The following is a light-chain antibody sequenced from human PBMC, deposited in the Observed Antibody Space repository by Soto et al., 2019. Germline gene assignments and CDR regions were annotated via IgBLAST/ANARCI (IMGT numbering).Light chain of an antibody. CDR2: GDN. Sequence: QSVLTQPPSASGTPGQRVIISCSGSGSSIGTNTVNWYRQLPGTAPKLLICGDNQRPSGVPDRFSGSKSGTSASLAISGLQSEDEADYYCAAWDGSLNNVLFGGGTKLTVL. CDR1: GSSIGTNT. J-gene: IGLJ2*01. CDR3: AAWDGSLNNVL. V-gene: IGLV1-44*01.